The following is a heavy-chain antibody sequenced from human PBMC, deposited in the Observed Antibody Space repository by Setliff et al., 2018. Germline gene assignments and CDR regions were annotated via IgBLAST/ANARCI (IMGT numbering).Heavy chain of an antibody. J-gene: IGHJ4*02. CDR2: IYHNGIT. D-gene: IGHD4-17*01. V-gene: IGHV4-4*02. CDR3: GRDPHTPTVTTRGDY. CDR1: GVSISTSNW. Sequence: TCAVSGVSISTSNWWSWVRQPPGKGLEWIGEIYHNGITNYNPSLKSRVSISADKSRNQVSLKLNSVTAADTAVYYCGRDPHTPTVTTRGDYWGQGTLVTVSS.